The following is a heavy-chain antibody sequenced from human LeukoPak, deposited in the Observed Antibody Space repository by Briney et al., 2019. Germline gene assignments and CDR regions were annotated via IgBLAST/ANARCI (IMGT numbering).Heavy chain of an antibody. V-gene: IGHV3-23*01. J-gene: IGHJ4*02. Sequence: PGGSLRLSCAASGFPFSSHGMSWVRQAPGKGLEWVSGIIGGGGSTYYPDSVKGRFTISGDNSRNTLFLQMNSLRAEDTAVYYCAHGAMYQLDYWGQGTLVTVSS. CDR3: AHGAMYQLDY. CDR2: IIGGGGST. D-gene: IGHD2-2*01. CDR1: GFPFSSHG.